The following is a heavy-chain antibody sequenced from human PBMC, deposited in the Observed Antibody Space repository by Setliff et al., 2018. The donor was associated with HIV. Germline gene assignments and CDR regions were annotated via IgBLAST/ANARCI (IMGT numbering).Heavy chain of an antibody. J-gene: IGHJ3*02. Sequence: SETLSLTCAVYVGSFSGYYWSWIRQPPGKGLEWIGEISHSGRANYNPSLKSRVTISVDTSKNQFSLKLSSVTAADTAVYYCARGPLDSSGYRSDAFDIWGQGTMVTVSS. CDR1: VGSFSGYY. CDR2: ISHSGRA. V-gene: IGHV4-34*01. CDR3: ARGPLDSSGYRSDAFDI. D-gene: IGHD3-22*01.